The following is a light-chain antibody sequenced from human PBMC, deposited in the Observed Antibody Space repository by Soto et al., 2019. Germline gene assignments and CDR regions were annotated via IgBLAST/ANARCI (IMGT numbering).Light chain of an antibody. V-gene: IGKV1-5*01. J-gene: IGKJ5*01. CDR1: QSISNW. Sequence: DIQMTQSPSTLSASVGDRVTITCRASQSISNWLAWYQQKPGKAPNLLIYHASTLESGVPSRFSGSGSGTEFTLTISSLQSEDFAVYYCQQYNHWPPITFGQGTRLEIK. CDR2: HAS. CDR3: QQYNHWPPIT.